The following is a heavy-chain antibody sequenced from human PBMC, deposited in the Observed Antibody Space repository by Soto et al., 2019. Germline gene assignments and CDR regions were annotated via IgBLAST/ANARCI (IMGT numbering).Heavy chain of an antibody. J-gene: IGHJ6*03. Sequence: PSETLSLTCTVSGGSISSSSYYWGWIRQPPGKGLEWIGSIYYSGSTYYNPSLKSRVTISVDTSKNQFSLKLSSVTAADTAVYYCAQDRATVTTLPNMDVWGKGTTVTVSS. V-gene: IGHV4-39*01. D-gene: IGHD4-17*01. CDR3: AQDRATVTTLPNMDV. CDR1: GGSISSSSYY. CDR2: IYYSGST.